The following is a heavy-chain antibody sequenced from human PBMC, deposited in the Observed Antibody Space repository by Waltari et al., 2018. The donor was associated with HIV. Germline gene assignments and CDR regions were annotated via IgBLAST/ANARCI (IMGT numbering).Heavy chain of an antibody. J-gene: IGHJ6*02. CDR3: TKEGYAYDFWSGSNSYYGLDV. V-gene: IGHV3-74*02. CDR1: GFSFSGYW. CDR2: INSDGSAT. Sequence: LVESGGGSVQPGKSLKLSCAASGFSFSGYWMHWVRQSPGKGRVWVARINSDGSATNYAGSVQGRFSISRNNRNSVLYLYMNKLRVDDTAVYYCTKEGYAYDFWSGSNSYYGLDVWGQGTTVTVSS. D-gene: IGHD3-3*01.